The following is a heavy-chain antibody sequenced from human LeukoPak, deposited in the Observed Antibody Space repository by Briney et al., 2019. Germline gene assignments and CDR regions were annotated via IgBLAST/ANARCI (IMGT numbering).Heavy chain of an antibody. D-gene: IGHD3-3*01. V-gene: IGHV4-34*01. Sequence: PSETLSLTCSVSGGSFRDHYWSWIRQPPGEGLEWIAEISPSGTSTYNPSLRSRVTVSVDSSRNQLSLELTSVTAADTAVYYCRLSFLELEDYWGQGTLVTVSS. J-gene: IGHJ4*02. CDR2: ISPSGTS. CDR1: GGSFRDHY. CDR3: RLSFLELEDY.